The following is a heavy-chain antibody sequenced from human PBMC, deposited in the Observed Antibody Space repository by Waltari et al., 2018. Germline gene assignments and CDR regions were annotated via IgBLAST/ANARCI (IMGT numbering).Heavy chain of an antibody. CDR2: VTLSGNT. V-gene: IGHV4-34*02. CDR1: GGSLSGFH. Sequence: QVQLQQWGAGLLKPSETLSLSCDVSGGSLSGFHWTWIRQTPGKGLEWIGDVTLSGNTNSNPSLKGRITVSLDTSRRQLSLRVTAMTAADTVVYYCARRAWGSGWSYWGQGTLVAVSS. J-gene: IGHJ4*02. CDR3: ARRAWGSGWSY. D-gene: IGHD6-19*01.